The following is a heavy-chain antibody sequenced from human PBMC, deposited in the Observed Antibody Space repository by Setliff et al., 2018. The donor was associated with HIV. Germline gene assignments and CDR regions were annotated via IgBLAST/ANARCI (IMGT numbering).Heavy chain of an antibody. V-gene: IGHV4-59*01. J-gene: IGHJ4*02. Sequence: SETLSLTCNVSGASISXXXWSWIRQPPGKGLEWIGYIYYGGGNNYKPSLKRRVTISADKSKNQFSLKLSSVTAADTAVYYCARGSSGWTFDYWGQGTLVTVSS. CDR2: IYYGGGN. CDR1: GASISXXX. D-gene: IGHD6-19*01. CDR3: ARGSSGWTFDY.